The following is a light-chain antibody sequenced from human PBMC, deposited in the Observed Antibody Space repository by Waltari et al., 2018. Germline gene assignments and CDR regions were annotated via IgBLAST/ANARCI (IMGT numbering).Light chain of an antibody. J-gene: IGLJ2*01. CDR1: NFVNKY. CDR2: QSD. V-gene: IGLV3-1*01. CDR3: QAWDSTTVI. Sequence: SYELTHPPSLSVSPGQTASITCSGVNFVNKYPCWYQQKQGQSPVLVAYQSDKRPSGIPERFAGASSGDTAKLTISGTQALDEADYYCQAWDSTTVIFGGGTKLTVL.